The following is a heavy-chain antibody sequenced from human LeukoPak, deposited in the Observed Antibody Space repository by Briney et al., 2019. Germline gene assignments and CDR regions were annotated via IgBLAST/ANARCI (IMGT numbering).Heavy chain of an antibody. CDR2: IKQDGSEK. J-gene: IGHJ4*02. CDR1: GFTFSSYW. Sequence: GGSLRLSCAASGFTFSSYWMSWVRQAPGKGLEWVANIKQDGSEKYYVDSVKGRFTISRDSAKNSLYLQMNSLRAEDTAVYYCARDILTGTRDYWGQGTLVTVSS. CDR3: ARDILTGTRDY. V-gene: IGHV3-7*01. D-gene: IGHD3-9*01.